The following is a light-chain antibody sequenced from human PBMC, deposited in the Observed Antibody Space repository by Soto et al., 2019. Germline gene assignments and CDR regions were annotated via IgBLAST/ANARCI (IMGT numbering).Light chain of an antibody. CDR2: EVT. J-gene: IGLJ3*02. V-gene: IGLV2-14*01. CDR1: SGDVGGYNH. CDR3: SLQTSSTTRV. Sequence: QSVLTQPASVSGSPGQSITISCTGTSGDVGGYNHVSWYQQHPGKAPKLMISEVTNRPSGVSNRFSGSKSGDTASLTISGLQAEDEADYYCSLQTSSTTRVFGAGTKLTVL.